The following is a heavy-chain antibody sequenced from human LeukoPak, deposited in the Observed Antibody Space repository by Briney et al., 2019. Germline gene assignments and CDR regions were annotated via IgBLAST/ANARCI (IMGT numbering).Heavy chain of an antibody. J-gene: IGHJ4*02. Sequence: GESLKISCKGSGYSFTSYWIGWVRQMPGKGLEWMGIIYPGDSDTRYSPSFQGQVTITADKSISTAYLQWSSLKASDTAMYYCARKVYCSSTSCYFDYWGQGTLVTVSS. D-gene: IGHD2-2*01. CDR3: ARKVYCSSTSCYFDY. CDR1: GYSFTSYW. CDR2: IYPGDSDT. V-gene: IGHV5-51*01.